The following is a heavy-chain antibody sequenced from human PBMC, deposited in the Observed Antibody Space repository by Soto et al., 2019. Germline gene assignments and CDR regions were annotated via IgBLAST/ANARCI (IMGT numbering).Heavy chain of an antibody. D-gene: IGHD5-18*01. CDR2: IRGSGGNT. V-gene: IGHV3-23*01. J-gene: IGHJ4*02. Sequence: PGGSLRLSCEASGFTFSTYAMSWVRQAPWKGLEWVSAIRGSGGNTYYADSVKGRFTISRDNSKNTLYLQMNSLRAEDTALYYCAKGAATPMYYFDYWCQGTLVTVSS. CDR3: AKGAATPMYYFDY. CDR1: GFTFSTYA.